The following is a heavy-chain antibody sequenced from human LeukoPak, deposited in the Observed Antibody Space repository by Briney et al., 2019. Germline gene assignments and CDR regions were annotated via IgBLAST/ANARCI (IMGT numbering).Heavy chain of an antibody. D-gene: IGHD2-8*01. CDR3: ARALIGYYFDY. J-gene: IGHJ4*02. V-gene: IGHV3-23*01. CDR2: ISGSGGST. CDR1: GFTSSSYA. Sequence: GGSLRLSCAASGFTSSSYAMSWVRQAPGKGLEWVSAISGSGGSTYYADSVKGRFTISRDNSKNSLYLQMNSLRAEDTVVYYCARALIGYYFDYWGQGTLVTVSS.